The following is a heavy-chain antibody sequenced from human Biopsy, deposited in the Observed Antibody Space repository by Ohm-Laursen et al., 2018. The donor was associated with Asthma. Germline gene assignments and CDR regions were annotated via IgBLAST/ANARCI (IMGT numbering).Heavy chain of an antibody. V-gene: IGHV4-59*04. CDR3: VTHYGLRDWSPSDS. D-gene: IGHD2-21*01. CDR2: TYYGGTT. J-gene: IGHJ4*02. CDR1: GFTFSNYG. Sequence: LRLSCTASGFTFSNYGMHWVRQAPGKGLEWIGNTYYGGTTYYNPSLKSRVTMSIDSSTNQLSLKLTSVTAADTAVYFCVTHYGLRDWSPSDSWGQGTLVTVSS.